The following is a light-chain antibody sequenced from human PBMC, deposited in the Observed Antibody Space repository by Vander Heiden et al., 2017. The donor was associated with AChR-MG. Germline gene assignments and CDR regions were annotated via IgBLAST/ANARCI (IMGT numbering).Light chain of an antibody. CDR1: NMGSKN. CDR3: QVWDSRGVV. Sequence: SYELTQPLPVSVALGQTARITCGGNNMGSKNVHWYQQKPGQAPVLVIYSDSNRPSGIPERFSGSNSGNTATLTISRAQAGDEADYYCQVWDSRGVVFGGGTKLTVL. J-gene: IGLJ2*01. CDR2: SDS. V-gene: IGLV3-9*01.